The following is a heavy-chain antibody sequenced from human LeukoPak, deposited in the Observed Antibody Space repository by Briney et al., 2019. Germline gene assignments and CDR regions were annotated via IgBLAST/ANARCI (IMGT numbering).Heavy chain of an antibody. Sequence: GGSLRLSCAASGFTFSNYAMHWVRQAPGKGLVWVSRINSDGSSTSYADSVKGRFTISRDNAKNTLYLQMNSLRAEDTAVYYCATGFFYYYYMDVWGKGTTVTISS. CDR3: ATGFFYYYYMDV. CDR2: INSDGSST. V-gene: IGHV3-74*01. D-gene: IGHD3-3*01. CDR1: GFTFSNYA. J-gene: IGHJ6*03.